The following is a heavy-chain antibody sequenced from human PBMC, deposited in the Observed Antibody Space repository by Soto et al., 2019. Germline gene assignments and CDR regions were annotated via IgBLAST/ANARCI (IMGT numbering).Heavy chain of an antibody. CDR2: IYYSGST. J-gene: IGHJ6*02. CDR1: GGSISSSSYY. Sequence: SETLSLTCTVSGGSISSSSYYWGWIRQPPGKGLKWIGSIYYSGSTYYNPSLKSRVTISVDTSKNQSSLKLSSVTAADTAVYYYARHGTGTRFGVDVWGQGTTVTVSS. D-gene: IGHD3-10*01. V-gene: IGHV4-39*01. CDR3: ARHGTGTRFGVDV.